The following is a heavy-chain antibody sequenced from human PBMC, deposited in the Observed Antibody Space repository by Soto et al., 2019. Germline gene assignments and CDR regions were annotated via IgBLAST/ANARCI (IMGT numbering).Heavy chain of an antibody. J-gene: IGHJ4*02. CDR3: ARDVYGYFDY. D-gene: IGHD2-8*01. Sequence: SETLSLTCPVSGGSISGYYWSWIRQPPGKGLEWIGYIYYSGSTNYNPSLKSRVTISLDTSKNQFSLKLSSVTAADTAIYYCARDVYGYFDYWGQGTLVTVSS. CDR2: IYYSGST. CDR1: GGSISGYY. V-gene: IGHV4-59*01.